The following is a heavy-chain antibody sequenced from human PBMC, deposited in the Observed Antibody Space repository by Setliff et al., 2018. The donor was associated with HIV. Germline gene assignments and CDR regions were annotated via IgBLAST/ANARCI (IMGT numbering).Heavy chain of an antibody. Sequence: GESLKISCKGSGYSFNTYWIGWVRQRPGKGLEWMGIIYPGDSETRYSPSFQGQVTISADKSITTAYLQWSSLKASDTAIYYCARKAADVSGGGMDVWGQGTTVTVSS. V-gene: IGHV5-51*01. CDR2: IYPGDSET. J-gene: IGHJ6*02. D-gene: IGHD2-15*01. CDR3: ARKAADVSGGGMDV. CDR1: GYSFNTYW.